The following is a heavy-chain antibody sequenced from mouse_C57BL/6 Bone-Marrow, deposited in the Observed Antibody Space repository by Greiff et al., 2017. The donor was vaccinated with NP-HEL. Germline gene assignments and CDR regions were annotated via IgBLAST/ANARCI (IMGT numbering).Heavy chain of an antibody. J-gene: IGHJ3*01. CDR2: IYPRSGNT. D-gene: IGHD3-3*01. Sequence: VQLVESGAELARPGASVKLSCKASGYTFTSYGISWVKQRTGQGLEWIGEIYPRSGNTYYNEKFKGKATLTADKSSSTAYMELRSLTSEDSAVYFCASLPGDPWFAYWGQGTLVTVSA. V-gene: IGHV1-81*01. CDR1: GYTFTSYG. CDR3: ASLPGDPWFAY.